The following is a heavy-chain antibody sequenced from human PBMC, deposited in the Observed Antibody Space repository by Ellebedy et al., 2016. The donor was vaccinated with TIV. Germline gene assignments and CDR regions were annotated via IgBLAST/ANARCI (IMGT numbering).Heavy chain of an antibody. CDR3: TTEIGGWQSVVDY. V-gene: IGHV3-15*07. Sequence: GESLKISCAASGFTFSEAWMNWVRQAPGKGLERVGRIQSKTDGGTTDYAAPVKGRFTISRDDSKNTLYLQMNSLKTEDTALYYCTTEIGGWQSVVDYWGQGTLVTVSS. J-gene: IGHJ4*02. CDR1: GFTFSEAW. D-gene: IGHD6-19*01. CDR2: IQSKTDGGTT.